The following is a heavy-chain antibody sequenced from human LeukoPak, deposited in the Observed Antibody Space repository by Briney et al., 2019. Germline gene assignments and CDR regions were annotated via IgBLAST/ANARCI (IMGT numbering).Heavy chain of an antibody. V-gene: IGHV1-8*01. CDR3: ASGYSSSWHVLDY. D-gene: IGHD6-13*01. CDR1: GYTFTSYD. Sequence: ASVKVSCKASGYTFTSYDINWVRQASGQGLEWMGWMNPNSGNTAYAQKFQGRVTMTRNTSISTAYMELSSLRSEDTAVYYCASGYSSSWHVLDYWGQGTLVTVSS. CDR2: MNPNSGNT. J-gene: IGHJ4*02.